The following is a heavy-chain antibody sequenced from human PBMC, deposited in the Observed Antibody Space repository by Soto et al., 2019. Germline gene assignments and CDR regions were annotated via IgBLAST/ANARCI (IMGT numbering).Heavy chain of an antibody. V-gene: IGHV4-30-2*01. J-gene: IGHJ4*02. CDR2: IYQSKSA. D-gene: IGHD3-16*02. Sequence: FLTCVVSGGSVTSGGHSWSWIRQAPGKGLEWVGSIYQSKSAYYNPSLRSRVAISVDRSNNQVSLRMTSVTAADTAIYYCARGDTRLGELSHDYWGQGTLVTVSS. CDR3: ARGDTRLGELSHDY. CDR1: GGSVTSGGHS.